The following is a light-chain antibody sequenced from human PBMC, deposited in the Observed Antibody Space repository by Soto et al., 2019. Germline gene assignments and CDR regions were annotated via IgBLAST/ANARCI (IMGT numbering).Light chain of an antibody. V-gene: IGLV2-23*01. CDR1: SSDIGNYNL. CDR3: CSFAGSSPS. CDR2: EGS. Sequence: QSALTQPASVSGSPGQSITISCTGTSSDIGNYNLVSWYQQHPGKAPKLMIYEGSKRPSGGSNRFSASKSGNTASLTISGLQAEDEADYYCCSFAGSSPSFGGGTQLTVL. J-gene: IGLJ2*01.